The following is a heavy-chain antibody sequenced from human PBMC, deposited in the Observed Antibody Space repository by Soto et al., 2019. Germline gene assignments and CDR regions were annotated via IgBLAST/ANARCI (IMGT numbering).Heavy chain of an antibody. D-gene: IGHD3-10*01. Sequence: QVQLVQSGAEVKKPGSSVKVSCKASGGTFSSYAISWVRQAPGQGLEWMGGIIPIFGTANYAQKFQGRVPITADESTSTAYMELSRLRSEDTAVYYCARDLYGSGSYPGDYWGQGTLVTVSS. J-gene: IGHJ4*02. CDR3: ARDLYGSGSYPGDY. CDR1: GGTFSSYA. CDR2: IIPIFGTA. V-gene: IGHV1-69*01.